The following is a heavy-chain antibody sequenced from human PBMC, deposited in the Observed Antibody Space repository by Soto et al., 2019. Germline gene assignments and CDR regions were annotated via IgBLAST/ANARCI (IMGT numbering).Heavy chain of an antibody. V-gene: IGHV1-69*06. J-gene: IGHJ4*02. CDR2: IIPIFGTA. D-gene: IGHD3-22*01. CDR1: GGTFSSYA. Sequence: SVTVSCKTSGGTFSSYAISWVRQAPGQGLEWMGGIIPIFGTANYAQKFQGRVTITADKSTSTAYMELSSLRSEDTAVYYCARYYYDSSGYLSAMVYWGQGTLVTVSS. CDR3: ARYYYDSSGYLSAMVY.